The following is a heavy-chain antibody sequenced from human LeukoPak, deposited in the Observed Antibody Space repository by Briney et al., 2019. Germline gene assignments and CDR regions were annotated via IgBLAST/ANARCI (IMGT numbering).Heavy chain of an antibody. V-gene: IGHV1-8*01. CDR3: ARFRMEGATTGPYNWFDP. CDR2: MNPNSGNT. CDR1: GYTFTSYD. J-gene: IGHJ5*02. D-gene: IGHD1-26*01. Sequence: GSVKVSCKASGYTFTSYDINWVRQATGQGLEWMGWMNPNSGNTGYAQKFQDRVTMTRNTSISTAYMELSSLRSEDTAVYYCARFRMEGATTGPYNWFDPWGQGTLVTVSS.